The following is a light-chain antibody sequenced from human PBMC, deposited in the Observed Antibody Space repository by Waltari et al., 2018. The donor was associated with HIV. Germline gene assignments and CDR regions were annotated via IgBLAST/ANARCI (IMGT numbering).Light chain of an antibody. V-gene: IGLV2-23*02. CDR1: SSDVGSYNL. J-gene: IGLJ1*01. Sequence: QSALTQPASVSGSPGQSITISCTGTSSDVGSYNLVSWYQQYPGKVPKLMIYEVSKRAEGVSNSFSGSKSGNTASLTISGLQAEDEADYYCCSYAGSSTPFVFGTATKVSVL. CDR2: EVS. CDR3: CSYAGSSTPFV.